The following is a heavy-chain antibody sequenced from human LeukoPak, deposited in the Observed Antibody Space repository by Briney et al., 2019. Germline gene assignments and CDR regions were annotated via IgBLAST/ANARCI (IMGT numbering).Heavy chain of an antibody. CDR2: VNPNSGGT. D-gene: IGHD6-19*01. CDR1: GYTFTGYY. Sequence: GASVKVSCKASGYTFTGYYMHWVRQAPGQGLEWMGWVNPNSGGTNYAQKFQGRVTMTRDTSISTAYMELSRLRSDDTAVYYCARAEPKVAAFDYWGQGTLVTVSS. V-gene: IGHV1-2*02. CDR3: ARAEPKVAAFDY. J-gene: IGHJ4*02.